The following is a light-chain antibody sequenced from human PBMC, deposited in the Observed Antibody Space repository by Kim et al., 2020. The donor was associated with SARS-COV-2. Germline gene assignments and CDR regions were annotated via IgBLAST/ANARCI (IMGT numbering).Light chain of an antibody. CDR3: QHYSRYSYT. Sequence: DIQMTQSPSSLSASVGDRVTITCRASQSISSWLAWYQQKPGTAPKLLIYKASNLQSGVPSRFSGSGSGTEFTLTISSLQPDDFATYYCQHYSRYSYTFGLGTKLEI. CDR2: KAS. J-gene: IGKJ2*01. V-gene: IGKV1-5*03. CDR1: QSISSW.